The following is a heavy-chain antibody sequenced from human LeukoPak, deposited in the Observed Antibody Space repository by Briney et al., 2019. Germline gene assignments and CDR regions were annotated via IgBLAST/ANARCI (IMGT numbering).Heavy chain of an antibody. CDR1: GYSISSGYY. CDR2: IYHSGST. J-gene: IGHJ4*02. CDR3: ASLYSRLAAVDY. V-gene: IGHV4-38-2*02. D-gene: IGHD6-13*01. Sequence: SETLSLTCTVSGYSISSGYYWGWIRQPPGKGLEWIGSIYHSGSTYYNPSLKSRVTISVDTSKNQFSLKLSSVTAADTAVYYCASLYSRLAAVDYWGQGTLVTVSS.